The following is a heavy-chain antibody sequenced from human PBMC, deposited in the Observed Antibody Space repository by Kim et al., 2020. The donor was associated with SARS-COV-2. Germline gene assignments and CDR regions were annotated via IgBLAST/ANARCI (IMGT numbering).Heavy chain of an antibody. CDR1: GRSISSGGYY. V-gene: IGHV4-31*03. D-gene: IGHD3-3*01. J-gene: IGHJ5*02. CDR2: IYYSGST. Sequence: SETLSLTCTVSGRSISSGGYYWSWIRQHPGKGLEWIGYIYYSGSTYYNPSLKSRVTISVDTSKNQFSLKLSSVTAADTAVYYCARAPLLTIFGVVGWFDPWGQGTLVTVSS. CDR3: ARAPLLTIFGVVGWFDP.